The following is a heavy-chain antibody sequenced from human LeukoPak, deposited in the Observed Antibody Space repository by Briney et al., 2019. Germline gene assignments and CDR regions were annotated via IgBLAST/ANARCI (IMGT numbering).Heavy chain of an antibody. D-gene: IGHD3-22*01. CDR2: INHSVST. J-gene: IGHJ1*01. CDR1: GVSFSGYY. CDR3: ARGPSRGHYSDSSGYPEYFLH. Sequence: SETLSLTCAVYGVSFSGYYWSWIRQPPGKGLEWIGEINHSVSTNYNPSLKTRVTISVDTSKNQFPLKLTSVTAADTALYYCARGPSRGHYSDSSGYPEYFLHWGQGTLVTASS. V-gene: IGHV4-34*01.